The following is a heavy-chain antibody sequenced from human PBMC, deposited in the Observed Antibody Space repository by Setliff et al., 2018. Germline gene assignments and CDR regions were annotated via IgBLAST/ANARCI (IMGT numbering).Heavy chain of an antibody. CDR3: AKGFWDYDFWSGYYSTDDDAFDI. CDR1: GYIFTYYA. D-gene: IGHD3-3*01. Sequence: ASVKVSCKASGYIFTYYAIHWVRQAPGQRLEWMGWINAGNGNTKYSQKFQGRVTITRDTSASTAYMELSSLRSEDTAVYYCAKGFWDYDFWSGYYSTDDDAFDIWGQGTMVTVSS. J-gene: IGHJ3*02. V-gene: IGHV1-3*01. CDR2: INAGNGNT.